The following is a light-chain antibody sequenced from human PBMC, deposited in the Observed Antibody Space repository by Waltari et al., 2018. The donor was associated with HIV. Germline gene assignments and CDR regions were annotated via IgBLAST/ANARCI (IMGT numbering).Light chain of an antibody. CDR3: GTWDSSLSLYV. V-gene: IGLV1-51*01. CDR2: DNE. Sequence: LTHPPSVSAAPGQTVTLTGPRDNSHVAHNFSSCYQQLPGRAPRLLIYDNEKRPSRIPDRFSAVKAGMSATLVITGLQIVDEADYYCGTWDSSLSLYVFGTGTTVAVL. J-gene: IGLJ1*01. CDR1: NSHVAHNF.